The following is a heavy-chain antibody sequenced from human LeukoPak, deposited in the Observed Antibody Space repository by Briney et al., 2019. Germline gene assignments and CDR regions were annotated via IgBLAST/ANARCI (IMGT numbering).Heavy chain of an antibody. J-gene: IGHJ5*02. D-gene: IGHD3-22*01. Sequence: SETLSLTCTVCGGSISSSSYYWGWIRQPPGKGLEWIGSIYYSGSTYYNPSLKSRVTISVDTSKNQFSLKLSSVTAADTAVYDCARQVGDSSGYLDWFDPWGQGTLVTVSS. CDR2: IYYSGST. V-gene: IGHV4-39*01. CDR1: GGSISSSSYY. CDR3: ARQVGDSSGYLDWFDP.